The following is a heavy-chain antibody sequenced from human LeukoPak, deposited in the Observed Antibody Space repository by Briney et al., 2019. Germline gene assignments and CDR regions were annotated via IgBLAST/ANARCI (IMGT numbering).Heavy chain of an antibody. CDR2: ISGSGDIT. Sequence: PGGSLRLSCAASGFIFSSYAMSWVRQAPGKGLEWVSGISGSGDITYYADSVKGRFTISRDNSKNTLYLQMNSLRAEDTAVYYCAKDRNYYGSGSWLFDYWGQGTRVTVSS. D-gene: IGHD3-10*01. J-gene: IGHJ4*02. V-gene: IGHV3-23*01. CDR3: AKDRNYYGSGSWLFDY. CDR1: GFIFSSYA.